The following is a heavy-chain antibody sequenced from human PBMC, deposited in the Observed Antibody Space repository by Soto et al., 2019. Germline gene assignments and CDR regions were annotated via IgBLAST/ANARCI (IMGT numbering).Heavy chain of an antibody. CDR3: ARGVRVVIIRSSAEYFQH. J-gene: IGHJ1*01. D-gene: IGHD3-10*01. CDR2: INPNSGGT. Sequence: GASVKVSCKASGYTFTGYYMHWVRQAPGQGLEWMGWINPNSGGTNYAQKFQGWVTMTRDTSISTAYMELSRLRSDDTAVYYCARGVRVVIIRSSAEYFQHWGQGTLVTVSS. V-gene: IGHV1-2*04. CDR1: GYTFTGYY.